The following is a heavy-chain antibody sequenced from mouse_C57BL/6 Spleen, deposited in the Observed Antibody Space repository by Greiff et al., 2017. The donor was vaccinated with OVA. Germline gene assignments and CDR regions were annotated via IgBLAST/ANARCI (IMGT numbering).Heavy chain of an antibody. CDR3: ARPVYYGSSSAWFAY. J-gene: IGHJ3*01. CDR1: GYTFTDYN. CDR2: INPNNGGT. V-gene: IGHV1-22*01. Sequence: EVQLQQSGPELVKPGASVKMSCKASGYTFTDYNMHWVKQSHGKSLEWIGYINPNNGGTSYNQKFKGKATLTVNKSSSTAYMELRSLTSEDSAVYYCARPVYYGSSSAWFAYWGQGTLVTVSA. D-gene: IGHD1-1*01.